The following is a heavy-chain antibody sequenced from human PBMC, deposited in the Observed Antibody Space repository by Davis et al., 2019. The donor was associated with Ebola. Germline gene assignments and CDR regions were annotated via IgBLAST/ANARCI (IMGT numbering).Heavy chain of an antibody. J-gene: IGHJ6*02. V-gene: IGHV5-51*04. CDR1: GYNFITYW. CDR2: IYPGDSDT. CDR3: ARAVAARQGSGMDV. Sequence: GESLKISCKGSGYNFITYWIGWVRQMPGKGLEWMGIIYPGDSDTRYSPSLQGQVTISADKPISTAYLQWSSLKASDTAIYYCARAVAARQGSGMDVWGQGTTVTVSS. D-gene: IGHD6-6*01.